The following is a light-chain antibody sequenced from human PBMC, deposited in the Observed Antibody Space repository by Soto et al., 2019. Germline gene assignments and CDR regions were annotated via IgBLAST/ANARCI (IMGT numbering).Light chain of an antibody. Sequence: NFMLTQPHSVSESPGKTVIISCTRSSGSIASNYVQWYPQRPGSSPTTVIYEDNPRPSGVPDRFSGSIDSSSNSASLTISGLEPEDAADYFCQSYDATNQVFGGGTKLTVL. J-gene: IGLJ3*02. V-gene: IGLV6-57*01. CDR2: EDN. CDR3: QSYDATNQV. CDR1: SGSIASNY.